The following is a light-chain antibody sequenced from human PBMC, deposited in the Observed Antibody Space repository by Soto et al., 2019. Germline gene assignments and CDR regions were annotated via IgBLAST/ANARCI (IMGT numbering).Light chain of an antibody. CDR3: QQRSSWPS. V-gene: IGKV3-11*01. Sequence: ETLMTQSPATLSVSPGARATLYCRASQTVSSSLAWYQQKPGQAPRLLIYGASSRATGIPDRFSGSGSGTDFTLTISSLEPEDFAVYHCQQRSSWPSFGQGTRLEIK. CDR1: QTVSSS. J-gene: IGKJ5*01. CDR2: GAS.